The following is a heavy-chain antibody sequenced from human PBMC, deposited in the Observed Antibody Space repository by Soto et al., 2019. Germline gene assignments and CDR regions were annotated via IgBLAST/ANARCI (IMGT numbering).Heavy chain of an antibody. CDR2: IDHSGST. V-gene: IGHV4-34*01. J-gene: IGHJ4*02. CDR1: GGSFSGYY. Sequence: QVQLQQWGAGLLKPSETLSLTCAVYGGSFSGYYWSWIRQPPGKGLEWIGEIDHSGSTNYNPSLKSRVTISVDISKNQFSLKLSSVPAADTAVYYCARGGRQQLIPTPISYKIDYWGQGTLGTVSS. CDR3: ARGGRQQLIPTPISYKIDY. D-gene: IGHD6-13*01.